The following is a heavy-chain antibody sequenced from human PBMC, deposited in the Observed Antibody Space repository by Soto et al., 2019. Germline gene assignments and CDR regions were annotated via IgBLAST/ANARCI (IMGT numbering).Heavy chain of an antibody. CDR2: IYYSGST. CDR3: ARGRNWDREWYFDL. V-gene: IGHV4-59*01. CDR1: GGSISSYY. Sequence: QVQLQESGPGLVKPSETLSLTCTVSGGSISSYYWSWIRLPPGKGLEWIGYIYYSGSTNYNPSLKSRVTISVDTSKNQFSLKLSSVTAADTAVYYCARGRNWDREWYFDLWGRGTLVTVSS. D-gene: IGHD7-27*01. J-gene: IGHJ2*01.